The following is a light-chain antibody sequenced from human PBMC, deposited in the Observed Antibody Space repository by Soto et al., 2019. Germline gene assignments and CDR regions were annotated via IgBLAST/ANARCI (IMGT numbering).Light chain of an antibody. CDR1: SSNIGADYN. CDR3: QSYDTGLRGMV. Sequence: QSVLTQPPSVSGAPGQRVTISCTGTSSNIGADYNVHWYRQVPGTAPKLLIYGNSDRPSGVPDRFSGSKSGPSASPAITGLQTEDDADYYCQSYDTGLRGMVFGGGTKLTVL. V-gene: IGLV1-40*01. CDR2: GNS. J-gene: IGLJ2*01.